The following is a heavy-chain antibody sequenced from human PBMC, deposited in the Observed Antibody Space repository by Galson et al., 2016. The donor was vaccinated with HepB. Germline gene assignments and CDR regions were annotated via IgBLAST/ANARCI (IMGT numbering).Heavy chain of an antibody. D-gene: IGHD3-10*01. Sequence: SLRLSCAASGFTFSESYMTWIRQAPGKGLEWVSSISSRGGSAIHYADSVKGRFTISRDNAKNSLFLQMNSLRAEDTAVYYCAKEHYFGLGSYFDNWGQGTLVTVSS. J-gene: IGHJ4*02. CDR1: GFTFSESY. V-gene: IGHV3-11*01. CDR3: AKEHYFGLGSYFDN. CDR2: ISSRGGSAI.